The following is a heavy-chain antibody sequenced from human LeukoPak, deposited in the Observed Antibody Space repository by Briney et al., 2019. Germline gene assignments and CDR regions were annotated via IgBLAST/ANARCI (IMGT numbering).Heavy chain of an antibody. D-gene: IGHD1-7*01. CDR3: ARWTSVVVPAAPGRHITGTTSSYFDY. J-gene: IGHJ4*02. CDR2: INHSGST. V-gene: IGHV4-34*01. Sequence: SETLSLTCAVYGGSFSGYYWSWIRQPPGKGLEWIGEINHSGSTNYNPSLKSRVTISVDTSKYQFSLKLSSVTAADTAVYYCARWTSVVVPAAPGRHITGTTSSYFDYWGQGTLVTVSS. CDR1: GGSFSGYY.